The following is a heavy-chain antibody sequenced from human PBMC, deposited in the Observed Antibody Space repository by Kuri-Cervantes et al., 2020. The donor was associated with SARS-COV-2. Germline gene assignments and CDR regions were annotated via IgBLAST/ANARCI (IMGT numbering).Heavy chain of an antibody. J-gene: IGHJ6*02. CDR1: GYTLTSYG. CDR2: ISAYNGNT. Sequence: AAVKVSCKASGYTLTSYGISWVRQAPGQGLEWMGWISAYNGNTNYAQKLQGRVTMTTDTSTSTAYMELRSLRSDDTAVYYCAITSYSSGWYVSNYYYGKDVWGQGTTVTVSS. D-gene: IGHD6-19*01. CDR3: AITSYSSGWYVSNYYYGKDV. V-gene: IGHV1-18*01.